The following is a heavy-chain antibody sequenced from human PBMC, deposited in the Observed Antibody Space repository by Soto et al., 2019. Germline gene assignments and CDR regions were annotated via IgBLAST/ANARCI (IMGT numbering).Heavy chain of an antibody. D-gene: IGHD3-16*01. CDR1: GGSISSSSYY. CDR3: ARSYFGQIANYFDY. J-gene: IGHJ4*02. CDR2: IYYSGST. V-gene: IGHV4-39*01. Sequence: PSETLSLTCTVSGGSISSSSYYWGWIRQPPGKGLEWIGSIYYSGSTYYNPSLKSRVTRSVDTSKNQFSLKLSSVTAADTAVYYCARSYFGQIANYFDYWGQGTLVTVSS.